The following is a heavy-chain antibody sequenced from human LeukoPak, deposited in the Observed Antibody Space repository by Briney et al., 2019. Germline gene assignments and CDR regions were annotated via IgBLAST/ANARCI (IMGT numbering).Heavy chain of an antibody. V-gene: IGHV1-2*02. CDR2: INPNSGGT. CDR1: GFTFTGQY. Sequence: GASVKVSCKASGFTFTGQYLHWVRQAPGQGLEWMGWINPNSGGTNSAQKFQGRVTMTRDMSISAAYMDLSRLRSDDTAVYYCASGYSYHYQDYWGQGTLVTVSS. J-gene: IGHJ4*02. CDR3: ASGYSYHYQDY. D-gene: IGHD5-18*01.